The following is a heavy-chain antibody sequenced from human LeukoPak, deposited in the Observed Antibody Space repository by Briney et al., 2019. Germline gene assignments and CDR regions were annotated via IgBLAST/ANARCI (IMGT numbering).Heavy chain of an antibody. D-gene: IGHD3-9*01. J-gene: IGHJ5*02. CDR3: AREKTTKTYNFDWLRVYDP. V-gene: IGHV1-46*01. CDR1: GYTFTSYY. Sequence: ASVKVSCKASGYTFTSYYMHWLRQAPGQGLEWMGIINPSGGSTSYAQKFQGRVTMTRDTSTSTVYMELSSLRSEDTAVYYCAREKTTKTYNFDWLRVYDPWGQGTLVTVSS. CDR2: INPSGGST.